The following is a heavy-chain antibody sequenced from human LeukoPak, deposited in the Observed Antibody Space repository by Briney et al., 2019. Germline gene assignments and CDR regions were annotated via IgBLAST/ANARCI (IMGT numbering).Heavy chain of an antibody. CDR1: GFTFDDYG. D-gene: IGHD5-18*01. Sequence: GGSVRLSCAASGFTFDDYGMSWVRQAPGKGLEWVSGINWNGGSTGYADSVKGRFTISRDNAKNSLYLQMNSLRAEDTVLYYCARVRYSYGYASAFDIWGQGTMVTVSS. J-gene: IGHJ3*02. V-gene: IGHV3-20*04. CDR2: INWNGGST. CDR3: ARVRYSYGYASAFDI.